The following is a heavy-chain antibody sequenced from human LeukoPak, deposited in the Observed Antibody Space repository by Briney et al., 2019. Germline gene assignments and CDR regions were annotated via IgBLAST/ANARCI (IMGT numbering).Heavy chain of an antibody. V-gene: IGHV4-59*01. D-gene: IGHD5-18*01. CDR3: ARTTEGGYTYDYFYYYYYMDV. CDR1: GGSISSYY. J-gene: IGHJ6*03. Sequence: SETLSLTCSVSGGSISSYYWSWIRQPPGKGLEWIGYTYYSGSTNYNPSLKSRVTISVDTSKNQFSLKLSSVTAADTAVYYCARTTEGGYTYDYFYYYYYMDVWGKGTTVTISS. CDR2: TYYSGST.